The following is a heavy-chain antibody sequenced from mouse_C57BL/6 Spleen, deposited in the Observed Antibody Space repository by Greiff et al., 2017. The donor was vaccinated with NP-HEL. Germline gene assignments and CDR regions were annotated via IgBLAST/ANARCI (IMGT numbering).Heavy chain of an antibody. V-gene: IGHV7-3*01. CDR2: IRHKANGYTT. Sequence: EVKVVESGGGLVQPGGSLSLSCAASGFTFTDYYMSWVRQPPGKALEWLGFIRHKANGYTTEYSASVKGRVTITRDNSQSILYLQMNALRADDSATYYCARDRRGLNLDYWGQGTTLTVSS. J-gene: IGHJ2*01. CDR3: ARDRRGLNLDY. D-gene: IGHD3-3*01. CDR1: GFTFTDYY.